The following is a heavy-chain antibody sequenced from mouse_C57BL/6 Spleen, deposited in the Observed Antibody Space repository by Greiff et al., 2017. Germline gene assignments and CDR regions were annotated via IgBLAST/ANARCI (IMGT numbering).Heavy chain of an antibody. CDR3: TRYYYDCGDFDY. Sequence: EVQVVESGEGLVKPGGSLKLSCAASGFTFSSYAMSWVRQTPEKRLEWVAYISSGGDYIYYADTLKGRFTFSRDNARNTLYLQMSSLKSEDRAMYYCTRYYYDCGDFDYWGQGTTLTVSS. CDR1: GFTFSSYA. D-gene: IGHD2-4*01. J-gene: IGHJ2*01. CDR2: ISSGGDYI. V-gene: IGHV5-9-1*02.